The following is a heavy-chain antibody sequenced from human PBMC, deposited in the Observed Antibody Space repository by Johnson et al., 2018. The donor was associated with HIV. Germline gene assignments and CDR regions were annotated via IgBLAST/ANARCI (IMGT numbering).Heavy chain of an antibody. Sequence: VQLVESGGGLVKPGGSLRLSCAASGFTVSSNYMSWVRQAPGKGLEWVSVIYSGGSTYYADSVKGRFTISRDNSKNTLYLQMNSLRAEDTAVYYCAKGGSGTTRIRAQKGAFDIWGQGTMVTVSS. D-gene: IGHD6-19*01. CDR1: GFTVSSNY. CDR3: AKGGSGTTRIRAQKGAFDI. J-gene: IGHJ3*02. V-gene: IGHV3-66*02. CDR2: IYSGGST.